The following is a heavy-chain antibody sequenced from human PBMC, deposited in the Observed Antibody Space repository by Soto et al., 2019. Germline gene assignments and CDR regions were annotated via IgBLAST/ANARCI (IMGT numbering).Heavy chain of an antibody. Sequence: GGSLRLSCAASGLTFSSYAMSWVRQAPGKGLEWVSAISGSSIGTYYADSVKGRFTISRDNSKNTLYLQMNSLRVEDTALYYFASGGYCTSASCRPTYFDYWGQGIPVTVSS. CDR3: ASGGYCTSASCRPTYFDY. CDR2: ISGSSIGT. D-gene: IGHD2-2*01. J-gene: IGHJ4*02. V-gene: IGHV3-23*01. CDR1: GLTFSSYA.